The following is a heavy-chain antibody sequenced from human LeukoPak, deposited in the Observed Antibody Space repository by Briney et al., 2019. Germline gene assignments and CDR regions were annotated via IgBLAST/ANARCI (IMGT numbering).Heavy chain of an antibody. CDR2: ISWGGGST. CDR1: GFTFDDYT. V-gene: IGHV3-43*01. J-gene: IGHJ4*02. CDR3: AKDHYYGSGSYSRWVYFDY. D-gene: IGHD3-10*01. Sequence: GGSLRLSCAASGFTFDDYTMHWVRQAPGKGLEWVSLISWGGGSTYYADSVKGRFTISRDNSKNSLYLQMNSLRTEDTALYFCAKDHYYGSGSYSRWVYFDYWGQGTLVTVSS.